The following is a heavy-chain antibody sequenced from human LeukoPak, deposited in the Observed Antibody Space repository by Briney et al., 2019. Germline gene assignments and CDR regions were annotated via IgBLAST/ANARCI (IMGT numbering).Heavy chain of an antibody. Sequence: SETLSLTCTVSGGSISNYYWSWIRQPPGKGLEWIGYIYYSGSTNYNPSLKSRVTISVDTSKNQFSLKLSSVTAADTAVYYCARGRYYDFWSGYYTGFFDYWGQGTLVTVSS. CDR2: IYYSGST. V-gene: IGHV4-59*12. D-gene: IGHD3-3*01. J-gene: IGHJ4*02. CDR1: GGSISNYY. CDR3: ARGRYYDFWSGYYTGFFDY.